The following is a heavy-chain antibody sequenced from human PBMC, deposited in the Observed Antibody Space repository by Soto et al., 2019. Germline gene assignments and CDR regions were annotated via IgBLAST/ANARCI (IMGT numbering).Heavy chain of an antibody. CDR1: GYSFIGYG. CDR2: IHTGNGAT. D-gene: IGHD6-19*01. CDR3: ARKYSSGSFDS. V-gene: IGHV1-3*04. J-gene: IGHJ4*02. Sequence: QVQVVQSGAEVKKPGASVKVSCKTSGYSFIGYGLHWVRQAPGQSLEWMGWIHTGNGATKYSQKFQGRLTITRDTSASTAYMEVTSLTSEDTAVYYCARKYSSGSFDSGGQGTLVTVSS.